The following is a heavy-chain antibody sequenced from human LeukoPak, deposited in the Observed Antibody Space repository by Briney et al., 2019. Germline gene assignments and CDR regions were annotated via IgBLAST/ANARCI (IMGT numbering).Heavy chain of an antibody. J-gene: IGHJ4*02. CDR2: IYPGDCDT. CDR1: GYRFTSYW. V-gene: IGHV5-51*01. D-gene: IGHD3-22*01. CDR3: ARRGSHTYYYDSSGYHFDY. Sequence: GAALKISFKGSGYRFTSYWIGWARPIPGKGVEWMGIIYPGDCDTRYSPSFQGQVTISADNSISTAYQQWSSLKTSDTAMYYCARRGSHTYYYDSSGYHFDYWGQGTLVTVSS.